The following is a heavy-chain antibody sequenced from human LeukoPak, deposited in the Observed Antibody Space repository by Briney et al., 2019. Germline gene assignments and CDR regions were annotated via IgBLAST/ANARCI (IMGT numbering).Heavy chain of an antibody. D-gene: IGHD6-25*01. V-gene: IGHV4-38-2*02. Sequence: PSETLSLTCTVSGYSISSGYYWGWIRQPPGRELEWIASIYYRGSTHYNPSLASLKSRVTISGDTSKNQFSLTLSSVTAADTAVYYCAREGYSSGFDPWGQGTLVTVSS. CDR1: GYSISSGYY. J-gene: IGHJ5*02. CDR3: AREGYSSGFDP. CDR2: IYYRGST.